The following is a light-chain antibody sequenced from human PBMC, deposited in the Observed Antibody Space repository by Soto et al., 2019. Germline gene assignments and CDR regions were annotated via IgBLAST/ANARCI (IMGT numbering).Light chain of an antibody. CDR2: WAS. J-gene: IGKJ5*01. V-gene: IGKV4-1*01. Sequence: DFVMTQSPDSLAVSLGERATINCKSSQSVLSSSNNKNFLAWFQQKPGQPPKLLISWASTRESGVPDRFSGSGSGTDFTLTISSLQAEDVEVYYCQQYHSDPITFGQGTRLEI. CDR1: QSVLSSSNNKNF. CDR3: QQYHSDPIT.